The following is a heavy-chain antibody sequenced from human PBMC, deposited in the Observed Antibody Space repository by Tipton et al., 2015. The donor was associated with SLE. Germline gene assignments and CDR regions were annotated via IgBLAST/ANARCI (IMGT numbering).Heavy chain of an antibody. Sequence: TLSLTCSVSGGFISGSYWTGIRQPPGQGLVWIGYTYYTGTTLYKPSLKMRVTISLDTSKKQFSLRLSSVTAADTAVDYCARGRLYVDDWGQGTLVTVSS. CDR3: ARGRLYVDD. V-gene: IGHV4-59*01. D-gene: IGHD3-16*02. CDR1: GGFISGSY. CDR2: TYYTGTT. J-gene: IGHJ4*02.